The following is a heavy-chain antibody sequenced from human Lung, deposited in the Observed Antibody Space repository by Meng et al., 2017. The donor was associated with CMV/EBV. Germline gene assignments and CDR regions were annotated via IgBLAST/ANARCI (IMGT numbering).Heavy chain of an antibody. Sequence: GEXXKISCKGSGYSFTSYWIGWVRQMPGKGLEWMGIIYPGDSDTRYSPSFQGQVTISADKSISTAYLQWSSLKASDTAMYYCARQVVPAAKANYYYYYGMDVWXQGNXV. CDR3: ARQVVPAAKANYYYYYGMDV. J-gene: IGHJ6*01. CDR2: IYPGDSDT. D-gene: IGHD2-2*01. CDR1: GYSFTSYW. V-gene: IGHV5-51*01.